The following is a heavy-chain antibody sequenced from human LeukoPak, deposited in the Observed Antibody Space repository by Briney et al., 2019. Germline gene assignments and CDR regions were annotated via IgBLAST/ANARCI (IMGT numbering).Heavy chain of an antibody. V-gene: IGHV3-30*18. CDR1: GFSFTMYG. Sequence: GGSLRLSCAASGFSFTMYGIHWVRQAPGKGLEWVAVISTDGNNEYYAYSVKGRFTISRDNSNNTVYLQMTSLRTEDTAVYYCAKDQIGWAPGYVSGPLDQWGQGTLVTVSS. CDR3: AKDQIGWAPGYVSGPLDQ. CDR2: ISTDGNNE. D-gene: IGHD6-19*01. J-gene: IGHJ4*02.